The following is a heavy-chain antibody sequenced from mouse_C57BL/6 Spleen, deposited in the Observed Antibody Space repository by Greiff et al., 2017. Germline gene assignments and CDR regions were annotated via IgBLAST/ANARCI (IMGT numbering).Heavy chain of an antibody. Sequence: VKLQESGAELAKPGASVKLSCKASGYTFTSYWMHWVKQRPGQGLEWIGYINPSSGYTKYNQKFKDKATVTADKSSSTAYMQLSSLTYEDSAVYYCARYPDVDGSPYFDYWGQGTTLTVSS. J-gene: IGHJ2*01. CDR2: INPSSGYT. V-gene: IGHV1-7*01. CDR1: GYTFTSYW. CDR3: ARYPDVDGSPYFDY. D-gene: IGHD1-1*01.